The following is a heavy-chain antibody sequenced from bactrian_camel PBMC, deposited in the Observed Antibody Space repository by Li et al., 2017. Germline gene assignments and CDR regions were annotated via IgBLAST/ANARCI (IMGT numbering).Heavy chain of an antibody. V-gene: IGHV3S10*01. CDR1: GYTFNTY. CDR3: AAGRRTGLTVSQRLGVMAYNS. J-gene: IGHJ4*01. D-gene: IGHD3*01. CDR2: IDSDGGT. Sequence: DVQLVESGGGSALAGGSVRLSCAASGYTFNTYSWFRQAPGKAREGIAVIDSDGGTAYAESMKDRFTISVDNAKDTVYLQMSSLKPEDTAMYYCAAGRRTGLTVSQRLGVMAYNSWGQGTQVTVS.